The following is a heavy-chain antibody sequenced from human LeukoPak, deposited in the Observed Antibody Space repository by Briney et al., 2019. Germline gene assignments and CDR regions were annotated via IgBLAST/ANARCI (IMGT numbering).Heavy chain of an antibody. CDR3: ARDDGGYCSGGSCYPRPLFDY. D-gene: IGHD2-15*01. J-gene: IGHJ4*02. V-gene: IGHV1-2*04. CDR2: INPNSGGT. CDR1: GYTFTGYY. Sequence: ASVKVSCTASGYTFTGYYMHWVRQAPGQGLEWMGWINPNSGGTNYAQKFQGWVTMTRDTSISTAYMELSRLRSDDTAVYYCARDDGGYCSGGSCYPRPLFDYWGQGTLVTVSS.